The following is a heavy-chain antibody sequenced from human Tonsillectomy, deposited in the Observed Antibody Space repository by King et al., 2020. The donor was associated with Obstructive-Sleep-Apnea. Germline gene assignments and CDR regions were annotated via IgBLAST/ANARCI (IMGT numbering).Heavy chain of an antibody. CDR3: ARRRVRGATYYYGMDV. CDR2: ISYDGSNK. V-gene: IGHV3-30-3*01. CDR1: GFSFSSYA. J-gene: IGHJ6*02. D-gene: IGHD3-10*01. Sequence: VQLVESGGGVVQPGRSLRLSCAVSGFSFSSYAMHWVRQAPGKGLEWVAVISYDGSNKHYADSVKGRFTSSRDNSKNTLYLQMNSLRAEDTAVYYCARRRVRGATYYYGMDVWGQGTTVTVSS.